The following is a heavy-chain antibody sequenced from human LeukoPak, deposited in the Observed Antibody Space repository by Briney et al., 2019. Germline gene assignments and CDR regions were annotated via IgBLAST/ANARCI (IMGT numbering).Heavy chain of an antibody. CDR2: INTDGSST. Sequence: GGSLRLSCAASGFTFSAYWMHWVRQVPGKGLLWVSRINTDGSSTTYADSVKGRFTISRDNAKKTLYLQMNSLRAEDTAVYYCTRDWGHSRSYGWFDPWGQGTLVTVSS. CDR3: TRDWGHSRSYGWFDP. J-gene: IGHJ5*02. CDR1: GFTFSAYW. V-gene: IGHV3-74*03. D-gene: IGHD1-26*01.